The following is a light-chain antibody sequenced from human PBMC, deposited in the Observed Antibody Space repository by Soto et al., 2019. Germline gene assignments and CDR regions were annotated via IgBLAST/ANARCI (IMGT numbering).Light chain of an antibody. V-gene: IGLV2-14*01. CDR1: SSDVGGYNY. CDR2: EVS. Sequence: QSALTQPASVSGSPGQSITISCTGTSSDVGGYNYVSWYQQHTGKAPKLMIYEVSNRPSGVSNRFSGSKSRNTASLTISGLQAEDEDDYYCSSYTSSSRVFGGGTKLTVL. CDR3: SSYTSSSRV. J-gene: IGLJ2*01.